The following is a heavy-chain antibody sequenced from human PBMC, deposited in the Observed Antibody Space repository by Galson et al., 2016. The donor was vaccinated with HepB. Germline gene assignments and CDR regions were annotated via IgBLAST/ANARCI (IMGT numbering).Heavy chain of an antibody. J-gene: IGHJ6*02. Sequence: SLRLSCAASGSTFSNAWMNWVRHIPGKGLGWVGRIKSKIDRATTDYTAPVKGRFTISRDDSKSTLYLQMNSLKTDDTAVYYCTSDNGPGFFGMDVWGPGTTITVSS. CDR1: GSTFSNAW. CDR3: TSDNGPGFFGMDV. CDR2: IKSKIDRATT. V-gene: IGHV3-15*07. D-gene: IGHD2-8*01.